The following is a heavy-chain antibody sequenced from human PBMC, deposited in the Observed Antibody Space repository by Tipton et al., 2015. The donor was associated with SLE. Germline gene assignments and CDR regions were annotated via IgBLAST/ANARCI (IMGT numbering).Heavy chain of an antibody. CDR3: ARSVRLLGNFYYGMDV. D-gene: IGHD2-21*02. V-gene: IGHV4-39*07. CDR2: INHNGNT. Sequence: TLSLTCTVSGGSISSSSYYWGWIRQPPGRGLEWIGEINHNGNTNHNPSLKSRVTISVDTSKNQFSLRLNSVTAADTAVYYCARSVRLLGNFYYGMDVWGQGTTVTVSS. CDR1: GGSISSSSYY. J-gene: IGHJ6*02.